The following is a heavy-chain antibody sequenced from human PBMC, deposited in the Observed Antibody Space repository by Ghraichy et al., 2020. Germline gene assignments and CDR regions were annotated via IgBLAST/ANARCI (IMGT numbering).Heavy chain of an antibody. Sequence: SGPTLVNPTQTLTLTCTFSGFSLSTSGVGVGWIRQPPGKALEWLALIYGDDDKRYSPSLKSRLTITKDTSKNQVVLTMTNMDPVDTATYFCAHHLWTGYYFDYWGQGTLVTVSS. D-gene: IGHD3/OR15-3a*01. CDR1: GFSLSTSGVG. CDR2: IYGDDDK. CDR3: AHHLWTGYYFDY. V-gene: IGHV2-5*02. J-gene: IGHJ4*02.